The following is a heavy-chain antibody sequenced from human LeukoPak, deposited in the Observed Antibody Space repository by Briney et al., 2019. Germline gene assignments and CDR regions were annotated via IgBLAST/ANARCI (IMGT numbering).Heavy chain of an antibody. Sequence: PSETLSLTCSVSIGSISSSSYYWRWIRQPPGKGLMWNGSTFYSGCTYYIPSLKSRVTISVDTSKSQFSLELSSVTAAYTAVYYCARHGSIVGVSFQRWGQGTLVTVST. J-gene: IGHJ1*01. CDR3: ARHGSIVGVSFQR. V-gene: IGHV4-39*01. D-gene: IGHD1-26*01. CDR1: IGSISSSSYY. CDR2: TFYSGCT.